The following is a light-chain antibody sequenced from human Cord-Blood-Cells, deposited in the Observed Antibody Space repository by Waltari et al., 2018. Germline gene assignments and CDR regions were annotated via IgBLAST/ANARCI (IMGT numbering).Light chain of an antibody. CDR1: QSVLYSSNNKNY. Sequence: DIVMTQSPESLAVSRGERATINCKPSQSVLYSSNNKNYLAWYQQKPGQPPKLLIYWASTRESGVPDRFSGSGSGTDFTLTISSLQAEDVAVYYCQQYYSTPPTFGQGTKVEIK. CDR3: QQYYSTPPT. J-gene: IGKJ1*01. V-gene: IGKV4-1*01. CDR2: WAS.